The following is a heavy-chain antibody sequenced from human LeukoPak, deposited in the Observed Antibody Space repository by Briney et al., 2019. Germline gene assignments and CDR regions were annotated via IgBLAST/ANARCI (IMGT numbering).Heavy chain of an antibody. Sequence: PGGSLRLSCGASGFTFRSYEMNWVRLAPGKGLEWLSYISPSGSTIYYADSVKGRFTISRDNAKNSLCLQMNGLRVEDTAFYYCARGDYDVWSAPFDHWGQGTLVSVSS. D-gene: IGHD3-3*01. CDR3: ARGDYDVWSAPFDH. CDR1: GFTFRSYE. CDR2: ISPSGSTI. V-gene: IGHV3-48*03. J-gene: IGHJ4*02.